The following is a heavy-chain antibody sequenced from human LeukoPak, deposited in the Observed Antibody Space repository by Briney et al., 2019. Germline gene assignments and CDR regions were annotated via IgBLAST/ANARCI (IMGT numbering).Heavy chain of an antibody. CDR1: GGSISSYY. J-gene: IGHJ3*02. CDR3: ARDVKGSSGAFDI. CDR2: IYYSGST. D-gene: IGHD1-26*01. Sequence: PSETLSLTCTVSGGSISSYYWSWIRQPPGKGLEWIGYIYYSGSTNYNPSLKSRVTISVDTSKNQFSLKLSSVTAADTAVYYCARDVKGSSGAFDIWGQGTMVTVSS. V-gene: IGHV4-59*12.